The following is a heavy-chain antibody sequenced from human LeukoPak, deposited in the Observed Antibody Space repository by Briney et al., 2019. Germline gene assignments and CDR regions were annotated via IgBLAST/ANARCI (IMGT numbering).Heavy chain of an antibody. Sequence: PSQTLSLTCTVSGGSISSGSYYWSWTRQPAGKGLEWIGRIYTSGSSNYNPSLKSRVTISVDTSKNQFSLKLSSVTAADTAVYYCARGMRDGYNKWFDPWGQGTLVTVSS. CDR2: IYTSGSS. CDR3: ARGMRDGYNKWFDP. V-gene: IGHV4-61*02. J-gene: IGHJ5*02. D-gene: IGHD5-24*01. CDR1: GGSISSGSYY.